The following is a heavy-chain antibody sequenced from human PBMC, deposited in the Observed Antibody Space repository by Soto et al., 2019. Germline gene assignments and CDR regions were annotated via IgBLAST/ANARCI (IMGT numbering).Heavy chain of an antibody. J-gene: IGHJ6*02. CDR2: INAGNGNT. D-gene: IGHD3-3*01. V-gene: IGHV1-3*01. Sequence: ASVKVSCKASGYTFTNYAMHWVRQAPGQRLEWMGWINAGNGNTKYSQKFQGRVTITRDTSASTAYMELSSLRSEDTAVYYCARGGSYDFWSGEGYYGMDVWGQGTTVTVSS. CDR1: GYTFTNYA. CDR3: ARGGSYDFWSGEGYYGMDV.